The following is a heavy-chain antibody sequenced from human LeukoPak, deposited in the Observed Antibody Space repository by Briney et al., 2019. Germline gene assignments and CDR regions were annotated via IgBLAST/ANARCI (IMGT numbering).Heavy chain of an antibody. V-gene: IGHV3-20*04. CDR3: ARAQPALDY. CDR2: IGGGGTE. Sequence: GGSLRLSCAASGFTFEDYGMSWVRQAPGKGLEWVSGIGGGGTEYYADSVKGRFIISSDSSQNLVHLQMNSLTVEDTALYYCARAQPALDYWGQGTLVTVSS. CDR1: GFTFEDYG. J-gene: IGHJ4*02. D-gene: IGHD2-2*01.